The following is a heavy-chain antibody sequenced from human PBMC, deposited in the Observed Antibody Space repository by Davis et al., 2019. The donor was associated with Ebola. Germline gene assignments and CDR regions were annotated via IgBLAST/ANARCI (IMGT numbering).Heavy chain of an antibody. CDR3: ARTREAGMDV. D-gene: IGHD1-26*01. CDR2: ISSGSSYI. CDR1: GFTFSTYA. V-gene: IGHV3-21*01. Sequence: PGGSLRLSCAASGFTFSTYAMNWVRQAPGKGLDWVSSISSGSSYIYYADSLKGRFTISRDNAKNSLYLQMNSLRAEDTAVYYCARTREAGMDVWGQGTTVTVSS. J-gene: IGHJ6*02.